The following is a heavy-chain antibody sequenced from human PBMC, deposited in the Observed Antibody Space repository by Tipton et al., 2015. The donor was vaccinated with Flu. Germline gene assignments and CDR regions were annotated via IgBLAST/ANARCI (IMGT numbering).Heavy chain of an antibody. CDR2: IKQDGSEK. V-gene: IGHV3-7*01. Sequence: SLRLSCAASGFTFSSYWMSWVRQAPGKGLEWVANIKQDGSEKYYVDSVKGRFTISRDNAKNSLYLQMNSLRAEDTAVYYCARDPTSSGIQPWLPGAGYYYYGMDVWGQGTTVTVSS. J-gene: IGHJ6*02. CDR1: GFTFSSYW. D-gene: IGHD5-18*01. CDR3: ARDPTSSGIQPWLPGAGYYYYGMDV.